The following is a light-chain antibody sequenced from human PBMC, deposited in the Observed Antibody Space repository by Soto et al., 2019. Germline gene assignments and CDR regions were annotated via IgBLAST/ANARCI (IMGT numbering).Light chain of an antibody. Sequence: DIVMTQSPDSLAVSLGERATINCKSSQRVLYSSSNKNYLAWYQQKPGQPPKLLIYWASTRESGVPDRFSGSGSGTDFTLTISSLKAEDVAVYYCQQYCSSPWTFGQGNKVEIK. V-gene: IGKV4-1*01. CDR3: QQYCSSPWT. CDR2: WAS. CDR1: QRVLYSSSNKNY. J-gene: IGKJ1*01.